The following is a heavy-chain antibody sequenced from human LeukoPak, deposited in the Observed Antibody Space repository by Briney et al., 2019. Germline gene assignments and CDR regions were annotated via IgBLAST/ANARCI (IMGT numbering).Heavy chain of an antibody. D-gene: IGHD1-14*01. J-gene: IGHJ4*02. CDR2: IIPIFGTA. CDR3: ARTPLGVTGYFDY. CDR1: GGTFSIYA. V-gene: IGHV1-69*06. Sequence: ASVKVSCKASGGTFSIYATSWVRQAPGQGLDWMGGIIPIFGTANYAQKFQGRVTITADKSTSTAYMELSSLRSEDTAVYYCARTPLGVTGYFDYWGQGTLVTVSS.